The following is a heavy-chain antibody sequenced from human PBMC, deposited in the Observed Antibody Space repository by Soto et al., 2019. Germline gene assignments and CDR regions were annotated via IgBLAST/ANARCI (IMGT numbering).Heavy chain of an antibody. J-gene: IGHJ4*02. CDR1: GYTFTSYD. Sequence: ASVKVSCKASGYTFTSYDINWVRQATGQGLEWMGWMNPNNGNTGYAQKFQGRVTITRDTSASTAYMELSSLRSEDTAVYYCARSIVVVTALDYWGQGTLVTVSS. CDR3: ARSIVVVTALDY. D-gene: IGHD2-21*02. V-gene: IGHV1-8*01. CDR2: MNPNNGNT.